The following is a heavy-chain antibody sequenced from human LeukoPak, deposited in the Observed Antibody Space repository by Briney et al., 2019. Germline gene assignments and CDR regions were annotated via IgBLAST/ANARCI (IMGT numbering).Heavy chain of an antibody. CDR3: AKQGGDNAFDI. J-gene: IGHJ3*02. V-gene: IGHV3-33*06. CDR1: GFTFSSCG. D-gene: IGHD3-16*01. CDR2: IWYDGSNK. Sequence: GRSLRLSCAASGFTFSSCGMHWVRQAPGKGLEWVAVIWYDGSNKYYADSVKGRFSISRDNSKNTLHLQMNSLRAEDTAVYYCAKQGGDNAFDIWGQGTMVTVSS.